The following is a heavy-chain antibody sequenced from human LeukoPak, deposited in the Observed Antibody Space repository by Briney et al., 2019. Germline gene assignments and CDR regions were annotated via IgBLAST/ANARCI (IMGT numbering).Heavy chain of an antibody. CDR2: INHSGST. Sequence: SETLSLTCAVYGGSFSGYHWSWIRQPPGKGLEWIGEINHSGSTNYNPSLKSRVTISVDTSKNQFSLKLSSVTAADTAVYYCARAAVDTAMVTGRAFDIWGQGTMVTVSS. J-gene: IGHJ3*02. CDR3: ARAAVDTAMVTGRAFDI. V-gene: IGHV4-34*01. D-gene: IGHD5-18*01. CDR1: GGSFSGYH.